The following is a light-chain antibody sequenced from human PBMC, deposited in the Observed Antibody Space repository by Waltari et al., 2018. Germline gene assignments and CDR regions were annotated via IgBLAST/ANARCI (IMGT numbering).Light chain of an antibody. CDR1: QNILYNSNNKNF. Sequence: DIVMTQSPVSLAVSLGESATITCKSSQNILYNSNNKNFLAWYQQKPGQPPKLLIYWASTLETGVPERFSGSGSGTDFTLTISRLQAEDVAVYYCQQYYSPPWTFGQGTKVEIK. CDR2: WAS. CDR3: QQYYSPPWT. V-gene: IGKV4-1*01. J-gene: IGKJ1*01.